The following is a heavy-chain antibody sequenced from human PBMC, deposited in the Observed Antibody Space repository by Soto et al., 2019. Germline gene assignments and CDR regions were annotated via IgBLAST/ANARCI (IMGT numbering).Heavy chain of an antibody. V-gene: IGHV1-18*01. D-gene: IGHD2-2*01. CDR1: GYTFTSYG. CDR3: ARDCSSTSCFYGMDV. J-gene: IGHJ6*02. Sequence: ASVKVSCKASGYTFTSYGISWVRQAPGQGLEWMGWISAYNGNTNYAQKLQGRVTMTTDTSTSTAYMELRSLRSDDTAVYYCARDCSSTSCFYGMDVWGQGTTVTVSS. CDR2: ISAYNGNT.